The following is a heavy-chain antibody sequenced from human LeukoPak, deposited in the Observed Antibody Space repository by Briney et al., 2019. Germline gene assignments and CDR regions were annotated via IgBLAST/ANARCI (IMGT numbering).Heavy chain of an antibody. J-gene: IGHJ4*02. CDR2: LYSGGNT. Sequence: SETLSLTCTVSGGSISSYYWSWIRQPPGKGLDWIGSLYSGGNTYYSPSLESRVTISVDTSKNQFSLKVRSVTAADTAVYYCARARTLSSLFDYWGQGTLITVSS. V-gene: IGHV4-59*12. CDR3: ARARTLSSLFDY. CDR1: GGSISSYY.